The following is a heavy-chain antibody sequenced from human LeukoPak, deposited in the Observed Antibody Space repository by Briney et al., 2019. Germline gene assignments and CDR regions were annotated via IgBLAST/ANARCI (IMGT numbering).Heavy chain of an antibody. V-gene: IGHV4-59*08. CDR1: AGSISSYY. CDR3: ARRNLYYDILTEADAFDI. CDR2: IYYSGST. D-gene: IGHD3-9*01. J-gene: IGHJ3*02. Sequence: SETLSLTATVSAGSISSYYWSWIRHPPGKGLKWIGYIYYSGSTNYNPSLKSRVTRSVDTSKNQFSLKLSSVTAADTSLYYSARRNLYYDILTEADAFDIWGQGTMVTVSS.